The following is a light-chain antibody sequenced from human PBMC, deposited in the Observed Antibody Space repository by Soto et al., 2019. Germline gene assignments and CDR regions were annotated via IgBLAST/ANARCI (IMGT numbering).Light chain of an antibody. V-gene: IGKV1-27*01. J-gene: IGKJ4*01. CDR2: AAS. CDR1: QGISNY. CDR3: QKYNSAPRALT. Sequence: DIQMTQSPSSLSASVGDRVTITCRASQGISNYLAWYQQKPGKVPKLLIYAASTLQSGVPSRFSGSGSGTDFTLTISSLQPEDDATYYCQKYNSAPRALTFGGGTKVEIK.